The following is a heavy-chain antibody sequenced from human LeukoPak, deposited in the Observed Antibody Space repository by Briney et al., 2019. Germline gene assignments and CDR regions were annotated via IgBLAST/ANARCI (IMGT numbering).Heavy chain of an antibody. CDR3: AADSSGNDAFDI. V-gene: IGHV1-58*02. CDR2: IVVGSGNT. J-gene: IGHJ3*02. Sequence: SVKVSCKASGFTFTSSAMQWVRQARGQRLEWIGWIVVGSGNTNYAQKFQERVTITRDMSTGTAYMELSNLRSEDTAVYYCAADSSGNDAFDIWGQGTMVTVSS. D-gene: IGHD6-25*01. CDR1: GFTFTSSA.